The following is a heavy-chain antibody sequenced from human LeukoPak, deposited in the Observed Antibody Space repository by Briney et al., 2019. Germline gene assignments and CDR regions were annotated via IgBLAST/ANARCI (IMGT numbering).Heavy chain of an antibody. CDR3: AKDLLAMGASHLGY. D-gene: IGHD2/OR15-2a*01. J-gene: IGHJ4*02. V-gene: IGHV3-23*01. CDR2: ISGSGGST. CDR1: GFTFSSYA. Sequence: GGSLRLSCAASGFTFSSYALSWVRQAPGKGLEWVSAISGSGGSTYYADSVKGRFTISRDNSKNTLYLQMNSLRAEDTAVYYFAKDLLAMGASHLGYWGQGTLVTVSS.